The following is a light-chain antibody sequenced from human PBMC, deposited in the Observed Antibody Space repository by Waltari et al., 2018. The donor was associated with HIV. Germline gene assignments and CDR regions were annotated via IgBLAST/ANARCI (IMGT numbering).Light chain of an antibody. J-gene: IGKJ1*01. CDR2: GAS. V-gene: IGKV3-20*01. CDR1: QSVSSSY. CDR3: QQYGSSPGT. Sequence: EIVLTQSPGTLSLSPGARATISCRASQSVSSSYLAWYQQKPGQAPRLLIYGASSRATGIPDRFSGSGSGTDFTLTISRLEPEDFAVYYCQQYGSSPGTFGQGTKVEIK.